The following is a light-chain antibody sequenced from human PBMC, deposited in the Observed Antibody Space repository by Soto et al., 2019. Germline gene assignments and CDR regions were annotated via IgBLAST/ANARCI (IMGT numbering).Light chain of an antibody. Sequence: SYELTQPPSVSVSPGQTASITCSGDKLGDKYACWYQQKPGQSPVLVIYQDSKRSSGIPERFSGSNSGNTATLTISGTQAMDEADYYCQAWDSSLEVFGGGTKLTVL. V-gene: IGLV3-1*01. J-gene: IGLJ2*01. CDR1: KLGDKY. CDR2: QDS. CDR3: QAWDSSLEV.